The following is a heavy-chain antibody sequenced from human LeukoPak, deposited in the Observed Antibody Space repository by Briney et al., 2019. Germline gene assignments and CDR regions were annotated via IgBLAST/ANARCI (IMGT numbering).Heavy chain of an antibody. CDR2: ISAYNGNT. CDR3: ARANGDYQYYFDY. V-gene: IGHV1-18*01. Sequence: ASVKVSCKASGYTFTNYGVSWVRQTPGQGLEWMGWISAYNGNTKYAQKLQGRLTITIDTSTSTAYMELRSLRSDDTAVYYCARANGDYQYYFDYWGQGTLVTVSS. J-gene: IGHJ4*02. D-gene: IGHD4-17*01. CDR1: GYTFTNYG.